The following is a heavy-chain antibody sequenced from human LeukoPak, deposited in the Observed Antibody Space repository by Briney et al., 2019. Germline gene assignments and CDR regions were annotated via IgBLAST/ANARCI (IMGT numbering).Heavy chain of an antibody. CDR1: GGSISSGSYY. CDR3: ATLGGKKSDY. D-gene: IGHD4-23*01. J-gene: IGHJ4*02. V-gene: IGHV4-61*02. Sequence: SETLSLTCTVSGGSISSGSYYWSWIRQPAGKGLEWIGRIYTSGSTNYNPSLKSRVTISVDTSKNQFSLKLSSVTAADTAVYYCATLGGKKSDYWGQGTLVTVSS. CDR2: IYTSGST.